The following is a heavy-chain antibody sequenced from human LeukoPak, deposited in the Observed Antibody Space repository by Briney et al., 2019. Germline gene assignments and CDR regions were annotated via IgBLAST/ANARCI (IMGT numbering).Heavy chain of an antibody. Sequence: SGGSLRLSCTASGFTFGDYAMSWFRQAPGKGLEWVGFIRSKAYGGTIEYAASVKGRFTISRDDSKSIAYLQMNSLKTEDTAVYYCARKGGDTAIPDAFDIWGQGTMVTVSS. CDR1: GFTFGDYA. CDR3: ARKGGDTAIPDAFDI. V-gene: IGHV3-49*03. CDR2: IRSKAYGGTI. D-gene: IGHD5-18*01. J-gene: IGHJ3*02.